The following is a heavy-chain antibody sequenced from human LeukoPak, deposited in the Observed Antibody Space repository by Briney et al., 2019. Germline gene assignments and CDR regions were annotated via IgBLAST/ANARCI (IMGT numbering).Heavy chain of an antibody. CDR1: GFTVSSNY. V-gene: IGHV3-48*03. CDR3: ARDRTVGVPGTLYFDF. CDR2: IGSGGASI. Sequence: GGSLRLSCAASGFTVSSNYMNWVRQAPGKGLEWISYIGSGGASIHYADSVRGRFTISRDDAENSLYLQMNSLRVEDTALYYCARDRTVGVPGTLYFDFWGRGTLVTVSS. J-gene: IGHJ4*02. D-gene: IGHD2-2*01.